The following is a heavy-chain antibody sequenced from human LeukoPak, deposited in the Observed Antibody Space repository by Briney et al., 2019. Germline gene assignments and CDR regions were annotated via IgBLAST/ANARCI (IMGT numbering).Heavy chain of an antibody. D-gene: IGHD3-10*01. Sequence: ASVKVSCKTSGYTFSNYGMHWVRQAPRQSLEWMGWINTGNGNTKSSQKFQDRVTLTRDTSASTAYMELNSLSSEDTAVYYCARVPLDDASRHYYPHWGQGTLVTVSS. CDR2: INTGNGNT. J-gene: IGHJ1*01. V-gene: IGHV1-3*04. CDR1: GYTFSNYG. CDR3: ARVPLDDASRHYYPH.